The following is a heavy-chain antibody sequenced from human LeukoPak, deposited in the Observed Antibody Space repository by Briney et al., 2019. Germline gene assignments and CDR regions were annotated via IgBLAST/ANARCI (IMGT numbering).Heavy chain of an antibody. CDR1: GISFSNYG. V-gene: IGHV3-30*02. CDR3: AKVWAGVNDAFDI. D-gene: IGHD1-26*01. J-gene: IGHJ3*02. CDR2: MRYDGINK. Sequence: PGRSLRLSCAASGISFSNYGMHWVRQAPGKGLEWLAFMRYDGINKYYTDSVKGRFTISRDNSKNTLYLQMNSLRAEDTALYYCAKVWAGVNDAFDIWGQGTMVTVSS.